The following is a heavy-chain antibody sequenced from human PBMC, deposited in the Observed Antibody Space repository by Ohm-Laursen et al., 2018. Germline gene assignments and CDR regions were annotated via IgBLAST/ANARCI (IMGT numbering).Heavy chain of an antibody. CDR2: IRKKADSHTT. CDR3: ARTFRDYYYYGMDV. D-gene: IGHD3-10*01. J-gene: IGHJ6*02. Sequence: SLRLFCTASGFTFSDHYMDWVRQAPGKGLEWVGRIRKKADSHTTEYGASVKGRFTISRDDSRNSLYLQMNSLRAEDTAVYYCARTFRDYYYYGMDVWGQGTTVTVSS. CDR1: GFTFSDHY. V-gene: IGHV3-72*01.